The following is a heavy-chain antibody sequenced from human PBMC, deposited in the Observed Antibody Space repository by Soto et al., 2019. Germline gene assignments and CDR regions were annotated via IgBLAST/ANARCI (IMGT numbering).Heavy chain of an antibody. CDR1: GYTFTGYY. Sequence: ASVKVSCKASGYTFTGYYMHWVRQAPGQGLEWMGWINPNSGGTNYAQKFQGRVTMTRDTSISTAYMELSRLRSDDTAVYYCAREPRIIAADGRGWFDPWGQGTLVTVSS. CDR3: AREPRIIAADGRGWFDP. V-gene: IGHV1-2*02. D-gene: IGHD6-13*01. J-gene: IGHJ5*02. CDR2: INPNSGGT.